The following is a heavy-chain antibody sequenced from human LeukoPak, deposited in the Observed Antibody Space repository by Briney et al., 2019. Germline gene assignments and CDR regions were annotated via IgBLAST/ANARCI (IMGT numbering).Heavy chain of an antibody. V-gene: IGHV3-7*01. Sequence: GGSLRLSCAASGFTFSTYWMTWVRQAPGKGLEWVANIKQDGSEKYYVGSVEGRFTISRDNAKNSPYLQMNSLRAEDTAVYYCARASIAARPGRDYFDYWGQGTLVTVSS. CDR3: ARASIAARPGRDYFDY. CDR2: IKQDGSEK. CDR1: GFTFSTYW. D-gene: IGHD6-6*01. J-gene: IGHJ4*02.